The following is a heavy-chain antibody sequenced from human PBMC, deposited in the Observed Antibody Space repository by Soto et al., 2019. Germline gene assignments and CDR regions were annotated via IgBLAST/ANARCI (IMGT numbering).Heavy chain of an antibody. D-gene: IGHD2-15*01. CDR2: INPNSGGT. J-gene: IGHJ6*02. CDR1: GYTFTGYY. V-gene: IGHV1-2*04. Sequence: ASVKVSCKASGYTFTGYYMHWVRQAPGQGLEWMGWINPNSGGTNYAQKFQGWVTMTRDTSISTAYMELSRLRSDDTAVYYCAREGYCSGGSCYSNRHYYGMDVWGQGTTVTVSS. CDR3: AREGYCSGGSCYSNRHYYGMDV.